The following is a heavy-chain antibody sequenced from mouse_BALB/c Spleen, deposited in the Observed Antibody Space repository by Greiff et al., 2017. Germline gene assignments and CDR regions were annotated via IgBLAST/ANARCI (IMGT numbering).Heavy chain of an antibody. Sequence: QVQLQQSGAELVRPGSSVKISCKASGYAFSSYWMNWVKQRPGQGLEWIGQIYPGDGDTNYNGKFKGKATLTADKSSSTAYMQLSSLTSEDSAVYFCARWGITPYFDYWGQGTTLTVSS. V-gene: IGHV1-80*01. J-gene: IGHJ2*01. CDR1: GYAFSSYW. CDR2: IYPGDGDT. D-gene: IGHD2-4*01. CDR3: ARWGITPYFDY.